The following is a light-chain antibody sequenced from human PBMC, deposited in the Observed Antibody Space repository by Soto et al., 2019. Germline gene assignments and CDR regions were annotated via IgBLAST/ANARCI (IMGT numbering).Light chain of an antibody. CDR1: QSISNH. V-gene: IGKV1-39*01. Sequence: DIQVTQSPSSLSASAGDRVTITCRASQSISNHLNWYQQKPGKAPKLLIYAASTLQSGVPSRFSGSGSGTDVTLTITSLQPEDFATYYCQQSYIMSEGYTFGQGTKLEIK. J-gene: IGKJ2*01. CDR2: AAS. CDR3: QQSYIMSEGYT.